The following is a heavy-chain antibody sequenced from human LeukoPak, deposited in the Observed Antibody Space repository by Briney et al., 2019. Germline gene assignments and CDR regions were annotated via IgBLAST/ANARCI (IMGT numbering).Heavy chain of an antibody. V-gene: IGHV3-49*03. CDR1: GFAFGDYA. CDR2: IRSKAYGGTT. D-gene: IGHD3-22*01. CDR3: TRGRGGYLQDSSGFYPLYFDY. J-gene: IGHJ4*02. Sequence: GRSLRLSCTASGFAFGDYAIHWLRQAPGKGLEWVGFIRSKAYGGTTEYAASVKGRFTISRDDSKSIAYLQMNSLKTEDTAVYYCTRGRGGYLQDSSGFYPLYFDYWGQGTLVTVSS.